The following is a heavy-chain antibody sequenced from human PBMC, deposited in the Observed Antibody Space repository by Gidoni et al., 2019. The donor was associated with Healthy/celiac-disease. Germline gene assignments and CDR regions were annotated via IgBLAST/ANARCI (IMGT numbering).Heavy chain of an antibody. D-gene: IGHD2-21*02. CDR3: ARDQGEHIVVVTAELGAFDI. J-gene: IGHJ3*02. Sequence: QVQLVQSGAEVKKPGASVKVSCKASGYTFPGYYIHWVRQAPGQGLEWMGWINPNSGGTNYAQKFQGRVTMTRDTSISTAYMELSRLRSDDTAVYYCARDQGEHIVVVTAELGAFDIWGQGTMVTVSS. CDR2: INPNSGGT. V-gene: IGHV1-2*02. CDR1: GYTFPGYY.